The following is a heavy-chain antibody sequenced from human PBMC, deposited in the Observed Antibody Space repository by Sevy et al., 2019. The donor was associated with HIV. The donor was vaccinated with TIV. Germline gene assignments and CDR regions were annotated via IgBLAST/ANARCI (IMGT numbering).Heavy chain of an antibody. V-gene: IGHV4-34*01. J-gene: IGHJ4*02. CDR2: INHTGSL. Sequence: SETLSLTCAVSGGSFSGYFWNWIRQSPGKGLEWIREINHTGSLKYNPSLKSRVTISVDASKSQLSLHLRSVTAADTAVYYCARGRQAYVVVVPSTVPFDYWGRGTLVTVSS. CDR3: ARGRQAYVVVVPSTVPFDY. D-gene: IGHD2-2*01. CDR1: GGSFSGYF.